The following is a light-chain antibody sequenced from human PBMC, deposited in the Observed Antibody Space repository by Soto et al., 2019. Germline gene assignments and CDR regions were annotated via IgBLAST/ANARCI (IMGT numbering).Light chain of an antibody. Sequence: QSALTQPASVSGSPGQSITISCTGTSSDAGGYEFVSWYQQHPGKAPKLMIYEVTDRPSGVSNRFSGSKSGNTASLTISGLQAEDEADYYCSSYTLNSVVFGGGTKLTVL. CDR3: SSYTLNSVV. J-gene: IGLJ2*01. CDR2: EVT. CDR1: SSDAGGYEF. V-gene: IGLV2-14*01.